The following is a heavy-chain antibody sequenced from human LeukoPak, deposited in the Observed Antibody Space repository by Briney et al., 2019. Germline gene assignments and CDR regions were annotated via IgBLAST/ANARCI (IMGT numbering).Heavy chain of an antibody. V-gene: IGHV3-48*02. D-gene: IGHD1-26*01. CDR3: ARVRVGVTRDYFDY. CDR1: GFTFSSYS. Sequence: GGSLRLSCAASGFTFSSYSMNCVRQAPGKGLEWVSYISSSSSTIYYADSVEGRFTISRDNAKNSLYLQMNSLRDEDTAVYYCARVRVGVTRDYFDYWGQGTLVTVSS. CDR2: ISSSSSTI. J-gene: IGHJ4*02.